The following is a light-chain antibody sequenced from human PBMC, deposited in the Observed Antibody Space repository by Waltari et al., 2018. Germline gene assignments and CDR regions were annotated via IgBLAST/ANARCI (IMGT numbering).Light chain of an antibody. CDR1: QSLLHSNGRNY. V-gene: IGKV2-28*01. CDR3: MQALQNPLT. Sequence: IVMTQSPLSLPVTPGEPASIACRFSQSLLHSNGRNYLDWSLQKPGQSPQLLIYLGSTRASGVPDRFSGSGSGTDFTLKISRVEAEDVGVYYCMQALQNPLTFGGGTKVEIK. J-gene: IGKJ4*01. CDR2: LGS.